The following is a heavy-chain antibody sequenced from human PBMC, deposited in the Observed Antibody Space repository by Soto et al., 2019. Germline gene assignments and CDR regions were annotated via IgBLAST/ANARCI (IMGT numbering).Heavy chain of an antibody. Sequence: GGSLRLSCAASGFTFSTYIMNWVRQAPGKGLEWVSDISGSSGTIYYADSVKGRFTISRDNAKNSLYLQMNSLRDEDTAVYYCVRAAPHRTWFDPWGQGTRVTVSS. V-gene: IGHV3-48*02. CDR2: ISGSSGTI. CDR1: GFTFSTYI. CDR3: VRAAPHRTWFDP. J-gene: IGHJ5*02.